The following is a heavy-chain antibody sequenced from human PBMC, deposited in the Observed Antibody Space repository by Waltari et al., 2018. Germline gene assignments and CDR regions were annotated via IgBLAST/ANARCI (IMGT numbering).Heavy chain of an antibody. V-gene: IGHV4-34*02. CDR3: AKSALWPTGVIDC. Sequence: QVQLQQWGAGLLKPSETLSLTCTVYGGSFSGYYWRWIRQPPGRGLEWIGEINHDGYTNYNPSLKSRVTISIETSKDQFYLRLTSLTAADTAVYYCAKSALWPTGVIDCWGQGTPVTVSS. CDR1: GGSFSGYY. J-gene: IGHJ4*02. D-gene: IGHD3-10*01. CDR2: INHDGYT.